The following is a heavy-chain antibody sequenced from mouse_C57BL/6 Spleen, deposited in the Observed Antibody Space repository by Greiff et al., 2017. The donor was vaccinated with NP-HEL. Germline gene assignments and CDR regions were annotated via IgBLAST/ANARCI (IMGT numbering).Heavy chain of an antibody. CDR2: IYPGDGDT. CDR1: GYAFSSSW. Sequence: VQLQQSGPELVKPGASVKISCKASGYAFSSSWMNWVKQRPGKGLEWIGRIYPGDGDTNYNGKFKGKATLTADKSSSTAYMQLSSLTSEDSAVYFCARYLSNPYAMDYWGQGTSVTVSS. J-gene: IGHJ4*01. V-gene: IGHV1-82*01. D-gene: IGHD2-5*01. CDR3: ARYLSNPYAMDY.